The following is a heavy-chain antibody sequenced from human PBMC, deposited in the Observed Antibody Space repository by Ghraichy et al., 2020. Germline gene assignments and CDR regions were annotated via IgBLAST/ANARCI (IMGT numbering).Heavy chain of an antibody. CDR1: GGSFSGYY. D-gene: IGHD6-6*01. J-gene: IGHJ6*03. CDR2: INHSGST. Sequence: SETLSLTCAVYGGSFSGYYWSWIRQPPGKGLEWIGEINHSGSTNYNPSLKSRVTISVDTSKNQFSLKLSSVTAADTAVYYCARRSLGEYSTYYYYYYMDVWGKGTTVTVSS. V-gene: IGHV4-34*01. CDR3: ARRSLGEYSTYYYYYYMDV.